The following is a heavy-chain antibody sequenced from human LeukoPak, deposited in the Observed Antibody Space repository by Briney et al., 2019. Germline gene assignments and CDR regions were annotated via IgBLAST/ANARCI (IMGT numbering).Heavy chain of an antibody. CDR2: FDPEDGET. D-gene: IGHD6-13*01. J-gene: IGHJ5*02. Sequence: AASVTVSCKVSGYTLTELSMHWVRQAPGKGLEWMGGFDPEDGETIYAQKFQGRVTMTEDTSTDTAYMELSSLRSEDTAVYYCARDDGSSWYSGLSLPYNWFDPWGQGTLVTVSS. CDR1: GYTLTELS. V-gene: IGHV1-24*01. CDR3: ARDDGSSWYSGLSLPYNWFDP.